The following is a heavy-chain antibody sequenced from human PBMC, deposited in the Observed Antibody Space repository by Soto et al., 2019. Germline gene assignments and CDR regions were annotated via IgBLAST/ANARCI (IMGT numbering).Heavy chain of an antibody. CDR1: GFAFSSYA. CDR3: AKDPAYYDFWSGPGGWFDP. D-gene: IGHD3-3*01. J-gene: IGHJ5*02. CDR2: ISGSSEST. V-gene: IGHV3-23*01. Sequence: PGGSLRLSYAASGFAFSSYAMSWVRQAPGKGLEWVSSISGSSESTYYANSVKGRFTISRDTSKNKNTLYLQMNSLRAEDTAVYYCAKDPAYYDFWSGPGGWFDPWGQGTLVTVSS.